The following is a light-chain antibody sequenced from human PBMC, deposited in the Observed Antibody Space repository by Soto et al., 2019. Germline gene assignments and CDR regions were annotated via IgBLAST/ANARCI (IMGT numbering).Light chain of an antibody. CDR3: SSYTSSTTLLL. V-gene: IGLV2-14*01. Sequence: QSVLTQPASVSGSPGQSITISCTGTSSDVGVYNYVSWYQQHPGKAPKLIIYEVSFRPSGVSNRFSGSKSGNTATLTISGLQAEDEADYYCSSYTSSTTLLLFGTGTKVTVL. J-gene: IGLJ1*01. CDR1: SSDVGVYNY. CDR2: EVS.